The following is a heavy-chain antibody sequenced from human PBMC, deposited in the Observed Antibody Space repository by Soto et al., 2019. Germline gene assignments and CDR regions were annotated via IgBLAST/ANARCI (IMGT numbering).Heavy chain of an antibody. Sequence: SETLSLTCTVSGGSISSYYWSWIRQPPGKGLEWIGYIYYSGSANYNPSLKSRVTISVDTSKNQFSLKLSSVTAADTAVYYCARSSTTVTYVDYWGQGTLVTVSS. CDR3: ARSSTTVTYVDY. V-gene: IGHV4-59*12. J-gene: IGHJ4*02. CDR2: IYYSGSA. D-gene: IGHD4-17*01. CDR1: GGSISSYY.